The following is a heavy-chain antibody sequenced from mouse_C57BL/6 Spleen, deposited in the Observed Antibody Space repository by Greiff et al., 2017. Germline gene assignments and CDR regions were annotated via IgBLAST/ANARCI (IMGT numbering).Heavy chain of an antibody. Sequence: QVHVKQPGAELVRPGSSVKLSCKASGYTFTSYWMHWVKQRPIQGLEWIGNIDPSDSETHYNQKFKDKATLTVDKSSSTAYMQLSSLTSEDSAVYYCARIPYYYSSSGYAMDYWGQGTSVTVSS. CDR3: ARIPYYYSSSGYAMDY. CDR1: GYTFTSYW. CDR2: IDPSDSET. J-gene: IGHJ4*01. V-gene: IGHV1-52*01. D-gene: IGHD1-1*01.